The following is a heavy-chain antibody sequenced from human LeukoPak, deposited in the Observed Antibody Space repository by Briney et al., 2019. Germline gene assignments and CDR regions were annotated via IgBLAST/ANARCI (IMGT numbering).Heavy chain of an antibody. CDR1: GFTFFNYA. CDR3: AKCMSSTGVCLNFDY. CDR2: IVSDSAT. D-gene: IGHD2-21*02. J-gene: IGHJ4*02. Sequence: PGGSLRLSCEASGFTFFNYAMSWVRQAPGKGLQWVSGIVSDSATFYTDSVKGRFTISRDNSKNTVYLHIDSLGAEDTAVYYCAKCMSSTGVCLNFDYWGQGILVAVST. V-gene: IGHV3-23*01.